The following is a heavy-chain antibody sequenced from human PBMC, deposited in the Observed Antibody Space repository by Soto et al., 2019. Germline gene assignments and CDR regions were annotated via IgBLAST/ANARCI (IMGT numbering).Heavy chain of an antibody. J-gene: IGHJ3*02. V-gene: IGHV3-7*05. D-gene: IGHD6-13*01. CDR2: INRDGSKK. CDR1: GFTLSAYW. CDR3: ARGVSPGSSSLYLEAFDI. Sequence: EVQLEESGGDLVQPGGSLSLSCAASGFTLSAYWMTWVRQAPGKGLVWVSNINRDGSKKSYLDSVRGRFTISRYNVGNSLYLQMDSLRADDTALYYCARGVSPGSSSLYLEAFDIWGQGTRVTFSS.